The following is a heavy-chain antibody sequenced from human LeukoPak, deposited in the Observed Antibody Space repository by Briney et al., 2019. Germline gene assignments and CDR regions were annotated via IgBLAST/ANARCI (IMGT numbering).Heavy chain of an antibody. V-gene: IGHV3-74*01. Sequence: GGSLRLSCAASGFTLSNYWMHWVRQAPGKGLVWVSRIYNDGSSTSYADSVKGRFTISRDNAKSTLYLQMNSLRAEDTAVYYCARVRGGSGRSYAADAFDIRGQGTMVTVSS. D-gene: IGHD1-26*01. CDR1: GFTLSNYW. J-gene: IGHJ3*02. CDR2: IYNDGSST. CDR3: ARVRGGSGRSYAADAFDI.